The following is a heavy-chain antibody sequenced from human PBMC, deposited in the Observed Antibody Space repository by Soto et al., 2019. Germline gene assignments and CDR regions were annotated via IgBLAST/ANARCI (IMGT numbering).Heavy chain of an antibody. CDR1: GFTFSNYA. CDR2: LTGSGTTT. CDR3: AKDATYSSSWYGGIDY. Sequence: EVQLLESGGGLVQPGGSLRLSCATSGFTFSNYAMTWVRQAPGKGLEWVSALTGSGTTTYYADSVKGRFTISRDISKNTLYLQMNSLRAEDTAVYYCAKDATYSSSWYGGIDYRGQGTLVTVSS. V-gene: IGHV3-23*01. D-gene: IGHD6-13*01. J-gene: IGHJ4*02.